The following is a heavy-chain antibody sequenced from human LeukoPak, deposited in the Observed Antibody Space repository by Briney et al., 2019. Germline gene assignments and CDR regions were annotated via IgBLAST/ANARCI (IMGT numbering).Heavy chain of an antibody. CDR1: EFTFSSYS. J-gene: IGHJ3*02. D-gene: IGHD1-26*01. CDR2: ISGSGGST. Sequence: GGSLRLSCAASEFTFSSYSMNWVRQAPGKGLEWVSAISGSGGSTYYADSVKGRFTISRDNSKNTLYLQMNSLRAEDTAVYYCAKDDSGSYGGYDAFDIWGQGTMVTVSS. CDR3: AKDDSGSYGGYDAFDI. V-gene: IGHV3-23*01.